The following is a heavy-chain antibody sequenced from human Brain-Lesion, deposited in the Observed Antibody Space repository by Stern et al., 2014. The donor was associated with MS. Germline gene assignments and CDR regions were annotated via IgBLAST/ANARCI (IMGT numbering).Heavy chain of an antibody. CDR2: LNPNGGGT. Sequence: QVQLVESGAEVKKPGASVKVSCKASGYTFTRYYMYWVRQAPGHGLEWMGGLNPNGGGTQYAQKFQGRGTMTRDPSMPTAYMELSRLRSDDTAVYYCARGYYGSGRPQKGMDVWGQGTTVTVSS. CDR1: GYTFTRYY. D-gene: IGHD3-10*01. V-gene: IGHV1-2*02. J-gene: IGHJ6*02. CDR3: ARGYYGSGRPQKGMDV.